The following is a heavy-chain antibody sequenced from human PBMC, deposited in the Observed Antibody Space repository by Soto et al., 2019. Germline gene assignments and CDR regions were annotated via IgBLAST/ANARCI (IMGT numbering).Heavy chain of an antibody. CDR1: GYTFTSYG. Sequence: ASVKVSCKASGYTFTSYGISWVRQAPGQGLEWMGWISAYNGNTNYAQKLQGRVTMTTDTSTSTAYMELRSLRSDDTAVYYCARYAEIYGDNGPGMRYWGQGTLVTVSS. CDR3: ARYAEIYGDNGPGMRY. V-gene: IGHV1-18*01. CDR2: ISAYNGNT. D-gene: IGHD4-17*01. J-gene: IGHJ4*02.